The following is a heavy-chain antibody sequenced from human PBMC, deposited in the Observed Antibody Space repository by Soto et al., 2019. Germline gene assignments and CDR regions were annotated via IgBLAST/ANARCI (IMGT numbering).Heavy chain of an antibody. CDR1: GFTFSSYG. CDR3: ARWTTMVRGVNIPSYYYYGMDV. CDR2: IWYDGSNK. V-gene: IGHV3-33*01. Sequence: PGGSLRLSCAASGFTFSSYGMHWVRQAPGKGLEWVAVIWYDGSNKYYADSVKGRFAISRDNSKNTLCLQMNSLRAEDTAVYYCARWTTMVRGVNIPSYYYYGMDVWGQGTTVTVSS. J-gene: IGHJ6*02. D-gene: IGHD3-10*01.